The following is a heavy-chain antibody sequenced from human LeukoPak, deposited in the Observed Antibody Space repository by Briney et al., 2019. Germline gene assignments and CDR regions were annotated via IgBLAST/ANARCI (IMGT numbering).Heavy chain of an antibody. J-gene: IGHJ4*02. Sequence: GASVKVSCKASGYTFTSYDINWVRQATGQGLEWMGWMNPNSGNTGYAQKFQGRVTMTRSTSISTAYMELSNLRFEDTAVYYCTRSVRNGHIGYWGQGTLVTVSS. V-gene: IGHV1-8*01. CDR3: TRSVRNGHIGY. D-gene: IGHD2-21*01. CDR1: GYTFTSYD. CDR2: MNPNSGNT.